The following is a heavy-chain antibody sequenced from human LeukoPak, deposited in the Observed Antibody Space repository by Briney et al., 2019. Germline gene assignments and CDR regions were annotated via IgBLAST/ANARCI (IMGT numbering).Heavy chain of an antibody. CDR3: ARAYVLLWFGESYYFDY. Sequence: PGGSLRLSRAASGFTFSSYSMNWVRQAPGKGLEWVANIKQDGSEKYYVDSVKGRFTISRDNAKNSLYLQMNSLRAEDTAVYYCARAYVLLWFGESYYFDYWGQGTLVTVSS. J-gene: IGHJ4*02. CDR2: IKQDGSEK. V-gene: IGHV3-7*01. CDR1: GFTFSSYS. D-gene: IGHD3-10*01.